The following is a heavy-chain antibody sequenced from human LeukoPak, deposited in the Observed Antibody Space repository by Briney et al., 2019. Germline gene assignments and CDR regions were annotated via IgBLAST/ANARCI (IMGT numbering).Heavy chain of an antibody. D-gene: IGHD2-2*01. Sequence: ASVKVSCKASGYTFNSYGISWVRQAPGQGLEWMGWISPKSGDTNYAQNFQGRVTMTRDTSISTAYMELSRLTSDDTAVYYCARGRDKTTSPAIDYWGQGTLVTVSS. CDR2: ISPKSGDT. CDR1: GYTFNSYG. CDR3: ARGRDKTTSPAIDY. V-gene: IGHV1-2*02. J-gene: IGHJ4*02.